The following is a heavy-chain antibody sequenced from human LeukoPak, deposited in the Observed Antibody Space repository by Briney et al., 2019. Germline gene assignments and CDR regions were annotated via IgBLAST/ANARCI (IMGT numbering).Heavy chain of an antibody. CDR2: INPSGGST. CDR3: ARDQTTGRNYGGFDY. J-gene: IGHJ4*02. CDR1: GYTFTSYY. Sequence: ASVKVSCKASGYTFTSYYMHWVRQAPGQGLEWMGIINPSGGSTSYAQKFQGRVTMTRDTSTSTVYMELSSLRSEDTAVYYCARDQTTGRNYGGFDYWGQGTLVTVSS. D-gene: IGHD4-17*01. V-gene: IGHV1-46*01.